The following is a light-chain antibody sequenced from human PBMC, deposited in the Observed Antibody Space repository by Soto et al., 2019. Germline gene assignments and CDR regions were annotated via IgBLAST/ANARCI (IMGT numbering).Light chain of an antibody. CDR3: QQYYTTPPT. V-gene: IGKV4-1*01. CDR2: WAS. Sequence: DIVMTQSPDSLAVSLGERATINCKSSQSVLYSSNNKNYLAWLQQKPGQPPKVLIYWASTRESGVPDRFSGSGSGTDFTLTISSLQAEDVAVYYCQQYYTTPPTFGQGTKLEIK. CDR1: QSVLYSSNNKNY. J-gene: IGKJ2*01.